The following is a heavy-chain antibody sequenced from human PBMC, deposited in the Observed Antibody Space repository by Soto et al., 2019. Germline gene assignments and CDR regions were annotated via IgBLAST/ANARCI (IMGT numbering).Heavy chain of an antibody. J-gene: IGHJ5*02. CDR2: ISYDGSNK. Sequence: TGGSLRLSCAASGFTFSSYGMHWVRQAPGKGLEWVAVISYDGSNKYYADSVKGRFTISRDNSKNTLYLQMNSLRAEDTAVYYCAKDLGYYYDSSGYPWGQGTLVTVSS. D-gene: IGHD3-22*01. V-gene: IGHV3-30*18. CDR1: GFTFSSYG. CDR3: AKDLGYYYDSSGYP.